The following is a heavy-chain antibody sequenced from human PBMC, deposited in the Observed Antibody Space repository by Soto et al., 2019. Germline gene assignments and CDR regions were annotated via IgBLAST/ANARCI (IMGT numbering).Heavy chain of an antibody. Sequence: PSETLSLTCTVSGGSISTYYWSWIRQPPGKGLEWIGYIYSSGSTNYNPSLESRVTISVDTSKNQFSLKLSSVTAADTAVYYCARRYGSAIDYWGQGTLVTVSS. V-gene: IGHV4-59*08. CDR2: IYSSGST. J-gene: IGHJ4*02. D-gene: IGHD1-26*01. CDR1: GGSISTYY. CDR3: ARRYGSAIDY.